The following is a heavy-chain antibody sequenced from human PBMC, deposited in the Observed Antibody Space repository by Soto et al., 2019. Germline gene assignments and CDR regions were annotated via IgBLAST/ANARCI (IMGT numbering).Heavy chain of an antibody. CDR2: VYYRGRS. J-gene: IGHJ4*02. CDR3: VGQRTTVPTQAYFDY. CDR1: GGSVTNSSYY. D-gene: IGHD4-17*01. V-gene: IGHV4-39*01. Sequence: SETLSLTCTVSGGSVTNSSYYWGWIRQSPGKGLEWIGSVYYRGRSYSKSSVKSRVTISVDTSKNRFSLSLNSVTASDTAVYFCVGQRTTVPTQAYFDYGGPGALVTSPQ.